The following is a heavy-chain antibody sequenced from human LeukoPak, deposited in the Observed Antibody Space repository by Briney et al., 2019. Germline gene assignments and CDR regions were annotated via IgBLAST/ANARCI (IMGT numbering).Heavy chain of an antibody. CDR3: ARHGLGSSWFGFDY. D-gene: IGHD6-13*01. J-gene: IGHJ4*02. V-gene: IGHV5-51*01. CDR2: LYPGDCDP. CDR1: GYTFTTYW. Sequence: GVSLKISCKGSGYTFTTYWIGWVRQMSGKGLEWVGILYPGDCDPRYSPSFQGQVTISADKSNSTAYLQWSSLKASDSAMYYCARHGLGSSWFGFDYWGQGTLVTVSS.